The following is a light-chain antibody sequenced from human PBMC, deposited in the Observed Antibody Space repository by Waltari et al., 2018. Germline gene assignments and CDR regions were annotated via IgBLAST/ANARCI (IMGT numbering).Light chain of an antibody. J-gene: IGKJ4*01. CDR1: QGISTH. V-gene: IGKV1-9*01. CDR3: LHLNNFPLS. CDR2: AAS. Sequence: DIQLTQSPSFLSVSVRDRVTITCRASQGISTHLAWYQQKPGKGPKLLIYAASTLQSDIPSRFSGSGSGTEFTLTISSLQSEDFATYYCLHLNNFPLSFGGGTKVELK.